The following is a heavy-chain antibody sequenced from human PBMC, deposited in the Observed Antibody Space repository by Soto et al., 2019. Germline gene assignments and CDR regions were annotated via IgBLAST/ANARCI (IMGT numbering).Heavy chain of an antibody. Sequence: ASVKVSCKASGYTFTSYDINWVRQATGQGLEWMGWMNPNSGNTGYAQKFQGRVTMTRNTSISTAYMELSSLRSEDTAVYYCARGLGYSYGLYYFDYCGRGTLVTVSS. V-gene: IGHV1-8*01. CDR2: MNPNSGNT. CDR3: ARGLGYSYGLYYFDY. J-gene: IGHJ4*02. D-gene: IGHD5-18*01. CDR1: GYTFTSYD.